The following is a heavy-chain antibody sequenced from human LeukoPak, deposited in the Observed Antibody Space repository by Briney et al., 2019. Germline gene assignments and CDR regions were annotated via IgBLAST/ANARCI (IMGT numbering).Heavy chain of an antibody. CDR3: ARGGRIAAAGTHAFDI. D-gene: IGHD6-13*01. Sequence: SETLSLTCTVSGCSISSYYWSWIRQPPGKGLEWIGYIYYSGSTNYNPSLKSRVTISVDTSKNQFSLKLSSVTAADTAVYYCARGGRIAAAGTHAFDIWGQGTMVTVSS. CDR2: IYYSGST. J-gene: IGHJ3*02. V-gene: IGHV4-59*01. CDR1: GCSISSYY.